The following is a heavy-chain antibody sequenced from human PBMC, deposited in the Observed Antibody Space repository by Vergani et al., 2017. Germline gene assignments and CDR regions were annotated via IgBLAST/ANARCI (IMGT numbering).Heavy chain of an antibody. Sequence: EVQLVESGGGLVKPGGSLRLSCAASGFTFSSYSMNWVRQAPGKGLEWVSSISSSSSYIYYADSVKGRFTISRDNAKNSLYLQMNSLRAEDTAVYYCARGPTYCSSTSCYGDAFDIWGQGTMVTVSS. D-gene: IGHD2-2*01. J-gene: IGHJ3*02. CDR3: ARGPTYCSSTSCYGDAFDI. V-gene: IGHV3-21*01. CDR2: ISSSSSYI. CDR1: GFTFSSYS.